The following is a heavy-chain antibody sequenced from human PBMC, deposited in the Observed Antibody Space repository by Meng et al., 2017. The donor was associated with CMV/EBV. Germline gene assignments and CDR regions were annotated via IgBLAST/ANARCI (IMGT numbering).Heavy chain of an antibody. J-gene: IGHJ4*02. CDR3: ARRDYYDLGSGN. V-gene: IGHV5-51*01. CDR1: GKLLTTYW. CDR2: VYPRDSDT. D-gene: IGHD3-10*01. Sequence: CKVSGKLLTTYWTGWVRQISGKALEWMGIVYPRDSDTVYMMSFQGRVTISADKSINTVYLQWDSLRASDTAMYYCARRDYYDLGSGNWGQGTLVTVSS.